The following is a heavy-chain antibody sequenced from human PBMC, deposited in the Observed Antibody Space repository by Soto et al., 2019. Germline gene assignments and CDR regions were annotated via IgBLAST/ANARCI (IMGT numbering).Heavy chain of an antibody. D-gene: IGHD3-3*01. Sequence: SETLSLTCAVYGGSFSGYYWSWIRQPPGKGQEWIGEINHGGSTNYNPSLKSRVTISVDTSKNQFSLKLSSVTAADTAVYYCARGLCHYDFWSGTNYYYYMDVWGKGTTVTVSS. V-gene: IGHV4-34*01. J-gene: IGHJ6*03. CDR3: ARGLCHYDFWSGTNYYYYMDV. CDR2: INHGGST. CDR1: GGSFSGYY.